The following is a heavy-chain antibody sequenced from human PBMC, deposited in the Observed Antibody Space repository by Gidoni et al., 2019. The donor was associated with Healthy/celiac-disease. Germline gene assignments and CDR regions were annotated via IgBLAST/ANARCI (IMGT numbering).Heavy chain of an antibody. CDR2: FDPEDGET. CDR1: GYTLTELS. D-gene: IGHD1-26*01. Sequence: QVQLVQSGAEVKKPGASVKVSCKVSGYTLTELSMHWVRQAPGKGLEWMGGFDPEDGETIYAQKFQGRVTMTEDTSTDTAYMELSSLRSEDTAVYYCATDGRGSYYVYRSDAFDIWGQGTMVTVSS. J-gene: IGHJ3*02. V-gene: IGHV1-24*01. CDR3: ATDGRGSYYVYRSDAFDI.